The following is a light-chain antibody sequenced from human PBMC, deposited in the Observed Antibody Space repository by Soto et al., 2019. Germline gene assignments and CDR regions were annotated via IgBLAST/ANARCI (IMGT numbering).Light chain of an antibody. CDR3: QQYET. CDR2: GAS. Sequence: EIVLTQSPGTLSLSPGERATLSCRASQSVSSSYLAWYQQKPGQAPRLLIYGASSRATGIPDRFSGSGSGKDFTLTISRLEPEDFAVYYCQQYETFGQGTKV. CDR1: QSVSSSY. J-gene: IGKJ1*01. V-gene: IGKV3-20*01.